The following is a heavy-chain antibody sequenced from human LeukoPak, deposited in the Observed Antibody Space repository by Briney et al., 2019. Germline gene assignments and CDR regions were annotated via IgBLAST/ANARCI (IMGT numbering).Heavy chain of an antibody. Sequence: GWSLRLSCEASGFTFSSYSMNWVRQAPGKGLEWVSSISSSSIYIYYTDSVKGRFTISRDNAGNSLYLQMNSLRAEDTAVYYCARDQSIYGYEIFDYWGQGILVTVSS. CDR1: GFTFSSYS. V-gene: IGHV3-21*01. D-gene: IGHD5-12*01. CDR3: ARDQSIYGYEIFDY. CDR2: ISSSSIYI. J-gene: IGHJ4*02.